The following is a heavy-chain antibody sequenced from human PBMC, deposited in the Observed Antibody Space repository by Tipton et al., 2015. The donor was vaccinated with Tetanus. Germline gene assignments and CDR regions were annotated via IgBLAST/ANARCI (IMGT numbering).Heavy chain of an antibody. V-gene: IGHV4-39*01. CDR2: VYFRGTT. Sequence: LRLSCSVSGAAIRSTSYSWGWIRQSPEKGLEWIGSVYFRGTTYYNPSLASRVTISVDTSKNQFSLRLTSVIAADTAVYYCARHLAYGDDAREFDFWGQGTLVTVSS. J-gene: IGHJ4*02. CDR3: ARHLAYGDDAREFDF. CDR1: GAAIRSTSYS. D-gene: IGHD4-17*01.